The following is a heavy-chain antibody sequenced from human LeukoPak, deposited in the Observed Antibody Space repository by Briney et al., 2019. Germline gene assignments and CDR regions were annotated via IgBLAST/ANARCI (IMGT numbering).Heavy chain of an antibody. J-gene: IGHJ4*02. CDR3: ARDLRYFDWLLFDY. CDR2: ISAYNGNT. D-gene: IGHD3-9*01. V-gene: IGHV1-18*01. CDR1: GYTFTSYG. Sequence: ASVKVSCKASGYTFTSYGISWVRQAPGRGLEWMGWISAYNGNTNYAQKLQGRVTMTTDTSTSTAYMEQRSLRSDDTAVYYCARDLRYFDWLLFDYWGQGTLVTVSS.